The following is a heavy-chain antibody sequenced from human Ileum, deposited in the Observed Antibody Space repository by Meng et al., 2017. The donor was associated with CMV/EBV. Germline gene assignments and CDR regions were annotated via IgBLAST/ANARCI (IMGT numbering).Heavy chain of an antibody. CDR3: ARAHDFWSGYSAYYFDY. D-gene: IGHD3-3*01. CDR1: GESFSGYY. CDR2: ISSSGSTI. V-gene: IGHV3-11*01. J-gene: IGHJ4*02. Sequence: GGSLRLSCAVYGESFSGYYWSWIRQAPGKGLEWVSYISSSGSTIYYADSVKGRFTISRDNAKNSLYLQMNSLRAEDTAVYYCARAHDFWSGYSAYYFDYWGQGTLVTVSS.